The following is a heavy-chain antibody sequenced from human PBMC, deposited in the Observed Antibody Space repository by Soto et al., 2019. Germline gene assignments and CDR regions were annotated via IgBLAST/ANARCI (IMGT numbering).Heavy chain of an antibody. CDR2: VDSAGSGT. CDR3: ATVFEH. Sequence: VPLVESGGGSVQPGGSLRLSCVVSGITFSGFWMHWVRQVPGKGLVWVARVDSAGSGTSYADFVKGRFTISRDNAKNTLSLQMDSLRVEDTAVYYCATVFEHWGQGIPVTVSS. V-gene: IGHV3-74*01. J-gene: IGHJ4*02. CDR1: GITFSGFW.